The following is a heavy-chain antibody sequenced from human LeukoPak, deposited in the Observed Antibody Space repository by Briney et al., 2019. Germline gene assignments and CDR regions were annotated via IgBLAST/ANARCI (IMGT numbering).Heavy chain of an antibody. CDR3: AKCRGGGGEYWHFDL. Sequence: GGSLRLSCAASGFPFSSFAMVWVRQAPGKGPEWVSALSGPATRAIYADSVRGRFTISRDNFKNTLYLQMNSLRAEDSAVYYCAKCRGGGGEYWHFDLWGRGILVSVSS. J-gene: IGHJ2*01. V-gene: IGHV3-23*01. CDR2: LSGPATRA. CDR1: GFPFSSFA. D-gene: IGHD2-15*01.